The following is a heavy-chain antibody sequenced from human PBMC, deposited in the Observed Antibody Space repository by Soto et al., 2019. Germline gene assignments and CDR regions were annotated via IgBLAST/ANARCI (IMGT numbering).Heavy chain of an antibody. J-gene: IGHJ5*02. Sequence: SVKVSCKASGGTFSSYVISWVRQAPGQGLEWMGGIIPIFGTANYAQKFQGRVTLTADESTSTAYMELSSLRSEDTAVYYCARDGTPPSYYGSGSYYPNWFDPWGQGTLVTVSS. V-gene: IGHV1-69*13. CDR1: GGTFSSYV. CDR3: ARDGTPPSYYGSGSYYPNWFDP. D-gene: IGHD3-10*01. CDR2: IIPIFGTA.